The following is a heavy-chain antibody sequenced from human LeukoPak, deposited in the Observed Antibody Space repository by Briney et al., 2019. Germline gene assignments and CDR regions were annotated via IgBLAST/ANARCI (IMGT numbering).Heavy chain of an antibody. CDR3: ARDHRSGSYFRYNWFDP. CDR2: ISSSSSYI. J-gene: IGHJ5*02. D-gene: IGHD1-26*01. Sequence: PGGSLRLSCAASGFTFSSYSMNWAARAPGKGREGASPISSSSSYIYYADSVKGRFTISRDNAKNSLYLQMNSLRAEDTAVYYCARDHRSGSYFRYNWFDPWGQGTLVTVSS. CDR1: GFTFSSYS. V-gene: IGHV3-21*01.